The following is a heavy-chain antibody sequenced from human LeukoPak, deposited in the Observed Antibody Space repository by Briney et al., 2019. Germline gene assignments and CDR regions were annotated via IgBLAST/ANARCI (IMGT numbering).Heavy chain of an antibody. CDR2: INLEVGGT. V-gene: IGHV1-2*02. CDR1: GYTFTGHY. CDR3: ATLGDSYGGPFFDY. Sequence: ASVKVSCKASGYTFTGHYMHWVRQAPGQGLEWMGWINLEVGGTNYAQKFQGRVTMTRDTSISTAYMELSRLRSDDTAVYYCATLGDSYGGPFFDYWGQGTLVTVSS. J-gene: IGHJ4*02. D-gene: IGHD5-18*01.